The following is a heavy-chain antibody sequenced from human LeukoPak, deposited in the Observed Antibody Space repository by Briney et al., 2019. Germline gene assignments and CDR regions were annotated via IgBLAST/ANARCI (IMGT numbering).Heavy chain of an antibody. D-gene: IGHD3-16*01. J-gene: IGHJ6*03. Sequence: GGSLRLSCGASRFSFSSYGMHWVRQAPGKGLEWVAFIRYDGSRKNYADSLKGRFTISRDNSRNMLYLQMNSLRDEDTAVYYCAKEGDQFRGYLDAWGKGTTATVSS. V-gene: IGHV3-30*02. CDR1: RFSFSSYG. CDR3: AKEGDQFRGYLDA. CDR2: IRYDGSRK.